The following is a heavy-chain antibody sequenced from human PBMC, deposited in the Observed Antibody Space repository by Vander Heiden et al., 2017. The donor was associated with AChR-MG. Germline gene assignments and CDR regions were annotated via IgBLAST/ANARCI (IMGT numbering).Heavy chain of an antibody. CDR2: INDRGKT. J-gene: IGHJ6*02. CDR1: SGSVSGYF. V-gene: IGHV4-34*01. Sequence: QVQLQQWGAGLLKPSETLSLTCAVQSGSVSGYFWSWIRQSPEKGLEWIGEINDRGKTNYNSSLKGRVSISVDTSKNQVSLKLTSVSAADTAVYYCARWRSGSGSFFDTTYYFYAMDVWGQGTTVTVS. D-gene: IGHD3-10*01. CDR3: ARWRSGSGSFFDTTYYFYAMDV.